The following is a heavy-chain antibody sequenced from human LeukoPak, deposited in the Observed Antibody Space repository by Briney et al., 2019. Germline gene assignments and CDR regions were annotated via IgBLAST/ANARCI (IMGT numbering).Heavy chain of an antibody. D-gene: IGHD6-13*01. V-gene: IGHV1-8*03. CDR3: AREYSSSWYPYYYMDV. J-gene: IGHJ6*03. CDR2: MNPNSGNT. CDR1: GYSFADYY. Sequence: ASVKVSCKASGYSFADYYMHWVRQAPGQGLEWMGWMNPNSGNTGCAQKFQGRVTITRNTSISTAYMELSSLRSEDTAVYYCAREYSSSWYPYYYMDVWGKGTTVTVSS.